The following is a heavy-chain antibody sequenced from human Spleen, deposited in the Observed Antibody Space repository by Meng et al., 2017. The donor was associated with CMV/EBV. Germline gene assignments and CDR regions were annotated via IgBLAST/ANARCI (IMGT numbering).Heavy chain of an antibody. J-gene: IGHJ3*01. V-gene: IGHV4-39*07. CDR1: GGSIRSYSYH. Sequence: SETLSLTCNVSGGSIRSYSYHWGWVRQSPGKGLEWIGSMYYSGSTYYNPSLKSRVTISVDTSKNQFSLKLSSVTAADTAVYYCARDQGEVGDLDAFDLWGQGTMVTVSS. CDR3: ARDQGEVGDLDAFDL. D-gene: IGHD4-17*01. CDR2: MYYSGST.